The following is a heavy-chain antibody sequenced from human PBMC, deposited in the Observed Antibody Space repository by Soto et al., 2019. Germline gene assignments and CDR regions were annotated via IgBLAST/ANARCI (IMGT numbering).Heavy chain of an antibody. CDR1: GGSINNYY. CDR2: IYYSGGT. CDR3: ARHRCPGSSGWYGVGS. V-gene: IGHV4-59*08. D-gene: IGHD6-13*01. Sequence: QVQLQESGPGLVKPSETLSLTCTVSGGSINNYYWSWIRQPPGKGLEWIGYIYYSGGTNYSPSLSSRVTIAVDTSKNRFPLSLTSWTAAYTAIYHCARHRCPGSSGWYGVGSWGQGTLVTVSS. J-gene: IGHJ5*02.